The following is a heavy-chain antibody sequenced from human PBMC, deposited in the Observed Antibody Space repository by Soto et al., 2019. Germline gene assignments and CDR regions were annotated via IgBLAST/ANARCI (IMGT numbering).Heavy chain of an antibody. CDR2: IYPGDSDT. CDR3: ARQSSGYYY. J-gene: IGHJ4*02. D-gene: IGHD3-22*01. V-gene: IGHV5-51*01. CDR1: GYSFPFYW. Sequence: GESLKISCKASGYSFPFYWIAWVRQMPGKGLEWMGIIYPGDSDTRYSPSFQGQVTSSSDQSITTAYLHWSSLKASDTAVYHCARQSSGYYYWGQGTLVTVSS.